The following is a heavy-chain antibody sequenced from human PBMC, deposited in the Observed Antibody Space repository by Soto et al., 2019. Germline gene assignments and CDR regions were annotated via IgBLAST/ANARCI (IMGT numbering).Heavy chain of an antibody. CDR2: IYYSGST. CDR1: GGSISSSSYY. D-gene: IGHD3-3*01. V-gene: IGHV4-39*01. Sequence: SETLSLTCTVSGGSISSSSYYWGWIRQPPGKGLEWIGSIYYSGSTYYNPSLKSRVTISVDTSKNQFSLKLSSVTAADTAVYYCARRGTIFGALRYYYYMDVWGKGTTVTVSS. J-gene: IGHJ6*03. CDR3: ARRGTIFGALRYYYYMDV.